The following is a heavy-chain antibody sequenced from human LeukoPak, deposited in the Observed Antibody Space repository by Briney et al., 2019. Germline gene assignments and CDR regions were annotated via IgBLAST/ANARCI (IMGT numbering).Heavy chain of an antibody. CDR3: ARDLGHSSGWYGSDY. V-gene: IGHV4-59*01. Sequence: NTSETLSLTCTLSGGSISSYSWSWIRHPPEKGLEWIGYIYYSGSTNYNPSQKSRVTISVDTSKTQFSLKLSSGTAADAAVYYCARDLGHSSGWYGSDYWGQGTLVTVSS. CDR2: IYYSGST. CDR1: GGSISSYS. J-gene: IGHJ4*02. D-gene: IGHD6-19*01.